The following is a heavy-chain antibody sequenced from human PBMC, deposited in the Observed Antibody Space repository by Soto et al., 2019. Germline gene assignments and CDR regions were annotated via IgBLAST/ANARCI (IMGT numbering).Heavy chain of an antibody. D-gene: IGHD2-15*01. V-gene: IGHV3-7*03. CDR2: IKQDGSEK. Sequence: PGGSLRLSCAASGFTFISYWMSWVRQAPGKGLEWVANIKQDGSEKYYVDSVKGRFTISRDNAKNSLYLQMNSLRAEDTAVYYCARFGLLRRGHYYYGMDVWGQGTTVTVSS. CDR3: ARFGLLRRGHYYYGMDV. J-gene: IGHJ6*02. CDR1: GFTFISYW.